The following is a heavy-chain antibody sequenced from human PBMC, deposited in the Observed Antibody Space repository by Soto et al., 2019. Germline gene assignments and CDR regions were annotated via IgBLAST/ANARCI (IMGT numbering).Heavy chain of an antibody. J-gene: IGHJ5*02. D-gene: IGHD1-26*01. V-gene: IGHV4-39*01. CDR2: IYYSGST. Sequence: SETLSLTCTVSGGSISSSSYYWGWIRQPPGKGLEWIGSIYYSGSTYYNPSLKSRVTISVDTSKNQFSLKLSSVTAADTAVYYCARRRWDYNWFDPWGQGTLVTVSS. CDR1: GGSISSSSYY. CDR3: ARRRWDYNWFDP.